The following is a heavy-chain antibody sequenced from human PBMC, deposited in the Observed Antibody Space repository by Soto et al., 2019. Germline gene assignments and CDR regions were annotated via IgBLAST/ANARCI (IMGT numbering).Heavy chain of an antibody. CDR3: ARGDITGTEFDP. Sequence: ASVKVSCKXSGYTFTGYYMHWVRQAPGQGLEWMGWINPNSGGTNYAQKFQGRVTMTRDTSISTAYMELSRLRSDDTAVYYCARGDITGTEFDPWGQGTLVTVSS. D-gene: IGHD1-20*01. CDR1: GYTFTGYY. V-gene: IGHV1-2*02. CDR2: INPNSGGT. J-gene: IGHJ5*02.